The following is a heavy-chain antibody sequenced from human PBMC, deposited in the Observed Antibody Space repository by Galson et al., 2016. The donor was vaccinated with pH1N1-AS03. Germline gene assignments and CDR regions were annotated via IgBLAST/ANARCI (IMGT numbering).Heavy chain of an antibody. V-gene: IGHV3-7*01. CDR3: ASAIAAAGSS. D-gene: IGHD6-13*01. Sequence: SLRLSCAASGFTFNTYWMHWVRQAPGKGLEWVANIKQDGSEKYYVDSVKGRFTISRDNAKNSLYLQMSSLRAEDTAVYYCASAIAAAGSSWGQGTLVTVSS. CDR2: IKQDGSEK. J-gene: IGHJ5*02. CDR1: GFTFNTYW.